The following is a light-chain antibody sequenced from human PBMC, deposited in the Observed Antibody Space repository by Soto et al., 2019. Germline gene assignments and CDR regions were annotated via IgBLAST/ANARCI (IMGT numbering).Light chain of an antibody. V-gene: IGLV1-40*01. CDR1: SSNIGADYD. CDR2: ANS. CDR3: QSYDSSLSGYV. J-gene: IGLJ1*01. Sequence: QSVLTQPPSVSGAPGQRVTISCTGSSSNIGADYDVPWYQQLPGTAPKLLIYANSNRPSGVPDPFSGSKSGTSASLAITGLQAQDQADYYCQSYDSSLSGYVFGTGTKVTVL.